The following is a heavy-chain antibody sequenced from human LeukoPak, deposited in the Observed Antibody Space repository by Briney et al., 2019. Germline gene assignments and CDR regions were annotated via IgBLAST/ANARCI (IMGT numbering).Heavy chain of an antibody. CDR1: GGSISSSNW. J-gene: IGHJ4*02. Sequence: SETLSLTCAVSGGSISSSNWWSWVRQPPGKGLEWIGEIYHSGSTNYNPSLKSRVTISVDKSKNQFSLKLSSVTAADTAVYYCARVSVGYSGYDPFDYWGQGTLVTVSS. CDR3: ARVSVGYSGYDPFDY. V-gene: IGHV4-4*02. CDR2: IYHSGST. D-gene: IGHD5-12*01.